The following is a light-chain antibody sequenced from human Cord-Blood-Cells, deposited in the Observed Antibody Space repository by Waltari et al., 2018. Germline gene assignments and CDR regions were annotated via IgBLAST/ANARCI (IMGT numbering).Light chain of an antibody. J-gene: IGKJ1*01. CDR1: QSISSY. Sequence: DIQMTQSPSSLSASVGERVTITCRASQSISSYLNWYQQKPGKAPKLLIYAASSLQSGVPSRFSGSGSCTDFTLTISSLQPEDFSTYYFQQSYSTPRTFGQGTKVEIK. CDR3: QQSYSTPRT. V-gene: IGKV1-39*01. CDR2: AAS.